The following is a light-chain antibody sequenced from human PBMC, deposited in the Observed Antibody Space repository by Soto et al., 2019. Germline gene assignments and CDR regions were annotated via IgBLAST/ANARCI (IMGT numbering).Light chain of an antibody. J-gene: IGLJ1*01. Sequence: QSVLAQPASVSGSPGQSIALSCTGTSSDIGAYDYVSWYQQFPGKPPKLIIYEVSHRPSGVSDRFSGSKSVNTATLTISRLQAEDEADYYCSSYTSSSTRVFGTGTKVTVL. CDR3: SSYTSSSTRV. V-gene: IGLV2-14*03. CDR2: EVS. CDR1: SSDIGAYDY.